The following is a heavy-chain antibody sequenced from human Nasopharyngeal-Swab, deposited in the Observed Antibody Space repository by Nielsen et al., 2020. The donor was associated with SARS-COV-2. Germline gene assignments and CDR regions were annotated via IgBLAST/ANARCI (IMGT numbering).Heavy chain of an antibody. D-gene: IGHD6-13*01. CDR3: ARALLVGGYYFDY. CDR2: IYSGGST. V-gene: IGHV3-53*01. Sequence: VRQMPGKGLEWVSVIYSGGSTYYADSVKGRFTISRDNSKNALYLQMNSLRAKDTAVYYCARALLVGGYYFDYWGQGTLVTVSS. J-gene: IGHJ4*02.